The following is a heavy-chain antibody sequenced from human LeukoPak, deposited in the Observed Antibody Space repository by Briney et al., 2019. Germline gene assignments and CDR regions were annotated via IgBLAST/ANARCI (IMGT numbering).Heavy chain of an antibody. Sequence: GASLQISCKGSGYIFTSYWIGWVRQLPGKGLEWMGIIYPGDSDTRYSPSFQGQVTISADKSISTAYLQWSSLKASDTAMYYCAIPPLSGSSINLDYWGQGTLVTVSS. J-gene: IGHJ4*02. CDR1: GYIFTSYW. V-gene: IGHV5-51*01. CDR2: IYPGDSDT. D-gene: IGHD3-10*01. CDR3: AIPPLSGSSINLDY.